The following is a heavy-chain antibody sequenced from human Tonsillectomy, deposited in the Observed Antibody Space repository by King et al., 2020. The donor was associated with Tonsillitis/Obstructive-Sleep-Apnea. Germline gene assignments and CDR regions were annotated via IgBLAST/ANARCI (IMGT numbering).Heavy chain of an antibody. Sequence: VQLVESGGGLIQPGGSLRLSCAASGFIVSSNYMTWVRQAPGKGLEWVSIIYIGGSTYYADSVKGRFTISRDNSKNTLYLQMNSLRAEDTAVYYCARDTGWWFWGQGTLVTVSS. CDR3: ARDTGWWF. J-gene: IGHJ4*02. D-gene: IGHD2-8*02. CDR2: IYIGGST. V-gene: IGHV3-53*01. CDR1: GFIVSSNY.